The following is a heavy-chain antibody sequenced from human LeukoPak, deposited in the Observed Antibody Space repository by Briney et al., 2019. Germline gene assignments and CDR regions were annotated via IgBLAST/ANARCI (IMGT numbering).Heavy chain of an antibody. V-gene: IGHV1-2*02. CDR1: GYTFTGYY. CDR3: ARDFISGWYGVGYYFDY. CDR2: INPNSGGT. D-gene: IGHD6-19*01. Sequence: ASVKVSCKASGYTFTGYYMHWVRQAPGQGLEWMGWINPNSGGTNYAQKFQGGVTMTRDTSISTAYMELSRLRSDDTAVYYCARDFISGWYGVGYYFDYWGQGTLVTVSS. J-gene: IGHJ4*02.